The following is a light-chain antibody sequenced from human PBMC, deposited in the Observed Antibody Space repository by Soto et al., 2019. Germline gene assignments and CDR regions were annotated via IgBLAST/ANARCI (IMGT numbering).Light chain of an antibody. V-gene: IGLV1-44*01. Sequence: QSVLTQPPSASGTPGQRVTISCSGSSSNIGRNTVNWYQQFPGTAPKLLIYGNNQRPSGVPDRFYGSKSGTSASLAISGLQSEDEDDYYCAAWDDSLSGPVFGGGTKLTVL. CDR3: AAWDDSLSGPV. CDR1: SSNIGRNT. CDR2: GNN. J-gene: IGLJ3*02.